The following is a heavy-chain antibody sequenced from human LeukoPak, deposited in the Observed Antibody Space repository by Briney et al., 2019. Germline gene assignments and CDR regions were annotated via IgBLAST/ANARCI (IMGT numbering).Heavy chain of an antibody. Sequence: PGGSLRLSCTASGFTFSSYGMHWVRQAPGKGLEWVAFIRYDGSNKYYADSVKGRFTISRDNSKNTLYLQMNSLRAEDTAVYYCARELSGSYPKAFDYWGQGTLVTVSS. CDR1: GFTFSSYG. J-gene: IGHJ4*02. D-gene: IGHD1-26*01. V-gene: IGHV3-30*02. CDR3: ARELSGSYPKAFDY. CDR2: IRYDGSNK.